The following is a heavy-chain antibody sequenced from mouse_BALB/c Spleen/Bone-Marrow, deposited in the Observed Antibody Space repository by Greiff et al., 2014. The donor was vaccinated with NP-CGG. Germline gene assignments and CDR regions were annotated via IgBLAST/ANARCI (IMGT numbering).Heavy chain of an antibody. D-gene: IGHD2-3*01. CDR1: GYTFTSSD. J-gene: IGHJ1*01. V-gene: IGHV1-77*01. Sequence: QVQLQQSGAELVKPGASVKLSCKASGYTFTSSDINWVRQRPEQRLAWIGRIFPGNVSTEYNDKFKVKATLTTDKSSSTVYMQLSRLTSEDSAVYFCSRGGWLGGYFDVWGAGTTVTVSS. CDR3: SRGGWLGGYFDV. CDR2: IFPGNVST.